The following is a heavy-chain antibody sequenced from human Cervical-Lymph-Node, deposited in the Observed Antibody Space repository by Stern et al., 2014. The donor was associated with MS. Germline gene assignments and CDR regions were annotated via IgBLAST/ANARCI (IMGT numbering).Heavy chain of an antibody. D-gene: IGHD3-3*01. V-gene: IGHV1-46*01. J-gene: IGHJ4*02. CDR1: GHSFTNFY. CDR3: ARGDRFLEWL. Sequence: VQLVQSGAEVKKPGASVKVSCKTSGHSFTNFYFHWVRQAPGQGFEWMGIINPSGGSTKYSQKFQGRVTMTRDTSTGTVYMELSSLGYEDTAVYYCARGDRFLEWLWGQGTLVTV. CDR2: INPSGGST.